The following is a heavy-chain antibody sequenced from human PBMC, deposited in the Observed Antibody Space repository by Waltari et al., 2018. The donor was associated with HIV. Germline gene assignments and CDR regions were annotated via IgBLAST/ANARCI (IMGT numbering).Heavy chain of an antibody. V-gene: IGHV4-61*02. CDR1: GCSISSGSYY. CDR2: IYTSGST. CDR3: ARGGSYGGYYFDY. D-gene: IGHD4-17*01. Sequence: QVQLQESGPGLVKPSQTLSLPCPVPGCSISSGSYYWSWIRPPAGKGLEWIGRIYTSGSTNYNPSLKSRVTISVDTSKNQFSLKLSSVTAADTAVYYCARGGSYGGYYFDYWGQGTLVTVSS. J-gene: IGHJ4*02.